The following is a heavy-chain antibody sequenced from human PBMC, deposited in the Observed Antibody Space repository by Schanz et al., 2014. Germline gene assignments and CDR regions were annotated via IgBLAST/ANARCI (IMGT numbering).Heavy chain of an antibody. CDR2: IGTSGGT. CDR1: GLIFSNYV. V-gene: IGHV3-23*01. CDR3: AKGRFGELSAFDI. Sequence: EVQLLESGGGLVQPGGSLKLSCAASGLIFSNYVMSWVRQAPGKGLEWVSTIGTSGGTNYAESVKGRFTISRDNSKNTLYLQMNSLRAEDTAVYYCAKGRFGELSAFDIWGQGTMVTVS. J-gene: IGHJ3*02. D-gene: IGHD3-10*01.